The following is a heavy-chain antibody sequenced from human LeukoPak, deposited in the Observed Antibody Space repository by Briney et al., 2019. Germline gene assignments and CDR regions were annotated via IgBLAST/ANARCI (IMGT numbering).Heavy chain of an antibody. CDR3: ARWPRAVAGTGDY. CDR1: GYTFTTYY. V-gene: IGHV1-18*04. D-gene: IGHD6-19*01. Sequence: ASVKVSCKASGYTFTTYYMHWLRQAPGQGLEWMGWISAYNGNTNYAQKLQGRVTMTTDTSTSTAYMELRSLRSDGTAVYYCARWPRAVAGTGDYWGQGTLVTVSS. CDR2: ISAYNGNT. J-gene: IGHJ4*02.